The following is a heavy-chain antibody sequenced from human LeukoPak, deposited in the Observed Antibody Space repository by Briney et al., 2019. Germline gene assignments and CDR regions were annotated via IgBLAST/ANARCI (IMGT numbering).Heavy chain of an antibody. CDR3: AREDNWNYDY. D-gene: IGHD1-7*01. J-gene: IGHJ4*02. CDR2: LNPNSGVT. V-gene: IGHV1-2*02. CDR1: GYTFNRCY. Sequence: ASVKVSCKASGYTFNRCYMHWVRQAPGHGLEWMGWLNPNSGVTKYAQKFQGRVTMTRDTSISTAYMELSSLRSDDTAVYYCAREDNWNYDYWGQGTLVTVSS.